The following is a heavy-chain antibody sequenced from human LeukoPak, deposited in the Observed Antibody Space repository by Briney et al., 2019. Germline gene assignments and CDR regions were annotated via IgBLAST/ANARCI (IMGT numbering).Heavy chain of an antibody. V-gene: IGHV7-4-1*02. J-gene: IGHJ4*02. CDR2: INTHTGNP. CDR1: GYTFSSFA. CDR3: AREVRGGEAAIDS. D-gene: IGHD2-15*01. Sequence: GASVKVSCKASGYTFSSFAINWLRQVPGEGMEWVGWINTHTGNPTYAQGFTGRFVFSLDTSVSTTYLQITSLKTEDTATYYCAREVRGGEAAIDSWGQGTLVIVSS.